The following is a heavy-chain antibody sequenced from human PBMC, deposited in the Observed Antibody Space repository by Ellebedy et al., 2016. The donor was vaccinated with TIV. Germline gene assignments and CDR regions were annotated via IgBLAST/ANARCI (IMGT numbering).Heavy chain of an antibody. V-gene: IGHV1-18*01. CDR1: GYTFTSYG. Sequence: ASVKVSXXASGYTFTSYGISWVRQAPGQGLEWMGWISAYNGNTNYAQKLQGRVTMTTDTSTSTAYMELRSLRSDDTAVYYCARSTVTRKNAFDIWGQGTMVTVSS. J-gene: IGHJ3*02. CDR3: ARSTVTRKNAFDI. CDR2: ISAYNGNT. D-gene: IGHD4-17*01.